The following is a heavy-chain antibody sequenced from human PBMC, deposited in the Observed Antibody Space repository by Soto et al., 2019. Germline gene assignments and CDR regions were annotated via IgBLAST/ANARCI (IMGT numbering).Heavy chain of an antibody. CDR2: INPSRGLT. CDR3: ARDVVSIAGRSGCFDK. D-gene: IGHD6-19*01. J-gene: IGHJ4*02. V-gene: IGHV1-46*02. CDR1: GYMFDNYY. Sequence: SVQVSCKASGYMFDNYYIHWVRHTPGQGLQWIGVINPSRGLTTYAQKFQGRVSMTRDTSTTTVFMELSSLTSEDTAIYYCARDVVSIAGRSGCFDKCGAESLVIV.